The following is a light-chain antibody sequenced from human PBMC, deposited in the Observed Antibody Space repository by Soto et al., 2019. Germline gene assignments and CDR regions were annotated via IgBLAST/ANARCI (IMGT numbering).Light chain of an antibody. CDR3: QQYTGPPTT. CDR2: AAS. V-gene: IGKV3D-15*01. CDR1: QSVRSN. J-gene: IGKJ5*01. Sequence: EIVMTQSPATLSVSPGERATLSFRASQSVRSNLAWYQQKPGQAPRLVIYAASTRAAGIPDRFSGSGSGTDFTLTITRLEPEDSAVYFCQQYTGPPTTFGQGTRLEIK.